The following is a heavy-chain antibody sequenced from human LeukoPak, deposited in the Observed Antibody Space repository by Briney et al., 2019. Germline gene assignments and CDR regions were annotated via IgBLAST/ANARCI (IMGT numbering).Heavy chain of an antibody. Sequence: GGSLRLSCAASGFTFSRYGMSWVRQAPGKGLEWVSAISGSGGRTYYADSVKGRFTISRDNSKNTLYLQMNSLRAEDTAVYYCARDSSSWYSDWGQGTLVTVSS. J-gene: IGHJ4*02. CDR1: GFTFSRYG. CDR3: ARDSSSWYSD. V-gene: IGHV3-23*01. D-gene: IGHD6-13*01. CDR2: ISGSGGRT.